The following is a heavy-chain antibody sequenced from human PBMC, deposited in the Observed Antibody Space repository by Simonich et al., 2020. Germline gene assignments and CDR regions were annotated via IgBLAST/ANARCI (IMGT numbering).Heavy chain of an antibody. J-gene: IGHJ6*02. Sequence: EVQLVESGGGLVQPGGSLRLSCAASGFTFSSYEMNWVRQAPGRGLEEVAYISSSGSTRYSADSVKGRFTISRDNAKNSLYLQMNSLRAEDTAVYYCASPIAAAGTSYYYYYGMDVWGQGTTVTVSS. CDR2: ISSSGSTR. D-gene: IGHD6-13*01. V-gene: IGHV3-48*03. CDR1: GFTFSSYE. CDR3: ASPIAAAGTSYYYYYGMDV.